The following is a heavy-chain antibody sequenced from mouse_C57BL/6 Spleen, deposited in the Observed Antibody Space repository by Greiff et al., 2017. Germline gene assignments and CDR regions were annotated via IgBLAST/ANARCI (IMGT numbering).Heavy chain of an antibody. CDR2: ISDGGSYT. D-gene: IGHD4-1*01. Sequence: EVKLMESGGGLVKPGGSLKLSCAASGFTFSSYAMSWVRQTPEKRLEWVATISDGGSYTYYPDNVKGRFTISRDNSKNNLYLQMSHLKSEDTAMYYCARDERLGLSYWGQGTTRTVSS. J-gene: IGHJ2*01. CDR1: GFTFSSYA. V-gene: IGHV5-4*01. CDR3: ARDERLGLSY.